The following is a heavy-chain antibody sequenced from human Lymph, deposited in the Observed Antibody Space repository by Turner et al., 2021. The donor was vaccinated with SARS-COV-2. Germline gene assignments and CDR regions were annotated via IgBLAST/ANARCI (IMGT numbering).Heavy chain of an antibody. CDR2: INYNGST. Sequence: QAQLQESPPGLVKPSETPSLTCTVCGAPTSSYFRCWIRQPPGKGLGWIAYINYNGSTNYNTSLKSRVTISVNTSKNQFSLRLSSVTAAGTAVYYCAKDRTSYGDYWAGYYYGMDVWGQGTTVTVSS. CDR3: AKDRTSYGDYWAGYYYGMDV. CDR1: GAPTSSYF. J-gene: IGHJ6*02. D-gene: IGHD4-17*01. V-gene: IGHV4-59*13.